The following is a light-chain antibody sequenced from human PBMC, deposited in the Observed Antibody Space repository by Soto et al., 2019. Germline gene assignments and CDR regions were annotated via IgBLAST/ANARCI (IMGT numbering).Light chain of an antibody. CDR3: QQYDSSST. J-gene: IGKJ4*02. CDR1: QSISSW. Sequence: DIQMTQSPSTLSASVGDRVTITCRASQSISSWLAWYQQKPGKAPKLLIYDASSLESGVPSRFSGSGSGTEFTLTISSLQPDDSATYYCQQYDSSSTFGGGTKVDIK. V-gene: IGKV1-5*01. CDR2: DAS.